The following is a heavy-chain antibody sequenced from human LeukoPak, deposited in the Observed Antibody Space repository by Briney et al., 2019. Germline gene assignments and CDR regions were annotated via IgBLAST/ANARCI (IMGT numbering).Heavy chain of an antibody. CDR1: GYTFTSYY. V-gene: IGHV1-46*01. CDR3: ARDQSRLYCAGSTCPPGY. Sequence: APVKVSCKASGYTFTSYYIHWVRQAPGQGLEWMGIINPYGGDTNYAQKFQGRVTMTRDTSTNTVYMELSSLTSADTAVYYCARDQSRLYCAGSTCPPGYWGQGTLVTVSS. CDR2: INPYGGDT. J-gene: IGHJ4*02. D-gene: IGHD2-21*01.